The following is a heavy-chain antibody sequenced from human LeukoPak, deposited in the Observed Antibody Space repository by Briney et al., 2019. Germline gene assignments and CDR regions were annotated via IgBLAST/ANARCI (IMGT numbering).Heavy chain of an antibody. CDR2: ISSSSSTI. J-gene: IGHJ3*02. CDR1: GFTFSSYS. V-gene: IGHV3-48*04. Sequence: PGGSLRLSCAASGFTFSSYSMNWVRQAPGKGLEWVSYISSSSSTIYYADSVKGRFTVTRDNAKGSVSLQMNSLRAEDTAVYYCARDINSVAFDMWGQGTVVTVSS. D-gene: IGHD1-1*01. CDR3: ARDINSVAFDM.